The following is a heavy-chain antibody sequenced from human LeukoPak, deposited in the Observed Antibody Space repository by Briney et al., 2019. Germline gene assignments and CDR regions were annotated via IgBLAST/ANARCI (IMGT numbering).Heavy chain of an antibody. J-gene: IGHJ6*03. CDR3: ARDLRPGSGYYTYYYYMDV. Sequence: KPSEALSLTCTVSGGSISSSSYYWGWIRQPPGKGLEWVGSIYYSGSTYYNPSLKSRVTISVDTSKNQFSLKLSSVTAADTAVYYCARDLRPGSGYYTYYYYMDVWGKGTTVTVSS. D-gene: IGHD3-3*01. V-gene: IGHV4-39*07. CDR2: IYYSGST. CDR1: GGSISSSSYY.